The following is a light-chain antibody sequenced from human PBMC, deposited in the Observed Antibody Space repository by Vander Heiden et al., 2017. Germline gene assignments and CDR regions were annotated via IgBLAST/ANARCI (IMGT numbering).Light chain of an antibody. Sequence: PLPQSPATLSTSVVDRVTMPCRASQSISSWLAWYQQRPGKAPKLLIYDASSLESGVPSRFSGSGSGTEFTLTISSLQPDDFATYYCQQYNSYPWTFGQGTKVEIK. CDR1: QSISSW. CDR2: DAS. CDR3: QQYNSYPWT. V-gene: IGKV1-5*01. J-gene: IGKJ1*01.